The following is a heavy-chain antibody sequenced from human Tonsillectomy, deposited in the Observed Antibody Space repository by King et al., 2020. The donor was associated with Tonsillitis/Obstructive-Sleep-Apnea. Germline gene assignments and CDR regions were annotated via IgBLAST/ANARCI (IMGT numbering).Heavy chain of an antibody. D-gene: IGHD3-9*01. CDR2: IYYSGST. V-gene: IGHV4-39*01. CDR3: ARVGNYGTLFDY. J-gene: IGHJ4*02. Sequence: QLQESGPGLVKPSETLSLTCNVSGDSISRITYYWGWIRQPPGKGLEWIGSIYYSGSTYYSPSLKSRVTISVDTSKNQFSLKVTYVTAADTAVYYCARVGNYGTLFDYWGQGTQVTVSS. CDR1: GDSISRITYY.